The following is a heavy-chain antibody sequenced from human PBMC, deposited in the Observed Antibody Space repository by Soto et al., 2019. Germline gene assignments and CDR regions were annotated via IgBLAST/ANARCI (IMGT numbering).Heavy chain of an antibody. J-gene: IGHJ4*02. CDR1: GYTFTSYD. CDR3: ARPYCSGGSCYSGTVDY. CDR2: MNPNSGNT. Sequence: GASVKVSCKASGYTFTSYDINWVRQATGQGLEWMGWMNPNSGNTGYAQKFQGRVTMTRNTSISTAYMELSSLRSEDTAVYYCARPYCSGGSCYSGTVDYWGQGTLVTVAS. V-gene: IGHV1-8*01. D-gene: IGHD2-15*01.